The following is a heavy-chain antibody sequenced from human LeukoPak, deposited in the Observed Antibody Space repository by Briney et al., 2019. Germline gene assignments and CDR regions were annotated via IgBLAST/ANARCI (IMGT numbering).Heavy chain of an antibody. CDR1: GFTFSSYG. Sequence: GRSLRLSCAASGFTFSSYGMHWVRQAPGKGLEWVAVIWYDGSNKYYADSVKGRFTISRDNSKNTLYLQMNSLRAEDTAVYYCARTRLRWSPYGMDDWGQGTTVTVSS. V-gene: IGHV3-33*01. CDR2: IWYDGSNK. CDR3: ARTRLRWSPYGMDD. J-gene: IGHJ6*02. D-gene: IGHD4-23*01.